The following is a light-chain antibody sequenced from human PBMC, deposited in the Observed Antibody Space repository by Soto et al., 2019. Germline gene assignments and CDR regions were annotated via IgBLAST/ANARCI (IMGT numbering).Light chain of an antibody. J-gene: IGKJ2*01. Sequence: EIVLTQSPGTLSLSPGERATLSCRASQIVTTSYLVWYQQKPGQAPRLLIHGASSRAAGIPDRFSGSGSGTDFTLTISRLEPEDFAVYYCQQYGGSPPYTFGQGTKLESK. CDR1: QIVTTSY. V-gene: IGKV3-20*01. CDR2: GAS. CDR3: QQYGGSPPYT.